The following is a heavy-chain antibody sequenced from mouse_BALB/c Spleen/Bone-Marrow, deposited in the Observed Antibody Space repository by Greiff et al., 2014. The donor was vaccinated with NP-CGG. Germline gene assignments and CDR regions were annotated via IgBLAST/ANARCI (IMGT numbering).Heavy chain of an antibody. D-gene: IGHD1-1*01. CDR3: AAYYYGSSQSAY. Sequence: VHVKQSGAELVKPGASVKLSCTASGFNIKDTYMHWVKQRPEQGLEWIGRIDPANGNTKYDPKFQGKATITADTSSNTAYLQLSSLTSEDTAVYYCAAYYYGSSQSAYWGQGTLVTVSA. CDR1: GFNIKDTY. CDR2: IDPANGNT. J-gene: IGHJ3*01. V-gene: IGHV14-3*02.